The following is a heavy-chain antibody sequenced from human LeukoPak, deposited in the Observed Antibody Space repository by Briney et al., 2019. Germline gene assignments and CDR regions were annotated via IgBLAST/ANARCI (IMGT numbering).Heavy chain of an antibody. Sequence: KTGGSMRLSCAASGFTFSNAWMNWVRQAPGKGLEWVGRIKSKTDGGTTDYAAPVKGRFTISRDDSKNTLYLQMNSLKTEDTAVYYCVTPVSSWHGFDYWGQGTLVTVSS. CDR1: GFTFSNAW. D-gene: IGHD6-13*01. CDR2: IKSKTDGGTT. V-gene: IGHV3-15*07. J-gene: IGHJ4*02. CDR3: VTPVSSWHGFDY.